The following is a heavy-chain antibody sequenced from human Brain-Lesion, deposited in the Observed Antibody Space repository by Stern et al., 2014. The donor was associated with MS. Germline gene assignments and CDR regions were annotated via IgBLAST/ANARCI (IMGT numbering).Heavy chain of an antibody. CDR2: MYHSGIT. J-gene: IGHJ4*02. CDR3: ASNRGSGSFFDS. D-gene: IGHD1-26*01. V-gene: IGHV4-4*02. CDR1: GGSISRGNW. Sequence: VQLVESGPGLVKPSGTLSLTCAVSGGSISRGNWWSWVRQSPGKRLEWIGEMYHSGITNYNPSLESRVSISIDKSKNQFSLKVYSLTAADTAVYYCASNRGSGSFFDSWGQGSLVTVSS.